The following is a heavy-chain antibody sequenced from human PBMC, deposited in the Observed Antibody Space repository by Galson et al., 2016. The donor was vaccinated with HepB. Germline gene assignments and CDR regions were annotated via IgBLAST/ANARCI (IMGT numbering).Heavy chain of an antibody. J-gene: IGHJ4*02. CDR1: GGSINSDY. V-gene: IGHV4-59*12. D-gene: IGHD3-10*01. Sequence: LSLTCTVTGGSINSDYWSWIRRPPGRGLEWIGHVFYSGSTDYNPSLESRVTISVDTSKSQFSLKLSSVTAADTAVYYCARDRSSGSGNFGYWGQGTLVTVSS. CDR3: ARDRSSGSGNFGY. CDR2: VFYSGST.